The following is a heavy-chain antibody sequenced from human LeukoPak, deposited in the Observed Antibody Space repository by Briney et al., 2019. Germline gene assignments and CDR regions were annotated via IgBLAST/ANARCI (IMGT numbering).Heavy chain of an antibody. CDR2: ISDSGINT. CDR1: GSTFSRYD. CDR3: AKHLGIVGTTRDVFHI. Sequence: PGGSLRLSCAASGSTFSRYDMSWVRQAPGKGLEWVSSISDSGINTYYADSMKGRFTISRDNSKNTLYLQMNNLRAEDTAVYYCAKHLGIVGTTRDVFHIWGQGTMVIVSS. J-gene: IGHJ3*02. V-gene: IGHV3-23*01. D-gene: IGHD1-26*01.